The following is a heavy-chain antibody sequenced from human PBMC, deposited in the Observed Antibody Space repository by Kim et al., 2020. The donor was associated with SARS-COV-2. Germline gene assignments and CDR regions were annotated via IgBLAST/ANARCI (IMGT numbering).Heavy chain of an antibody. CDR2: IYSGGST. J-gene: IGHJ5*02. Sequence: LSLTCAASGFTVSSNYMSWVRQAPGKGLEWVSVIYSGGSTYYADSVKGRFTISRDNSKNTLYLQMNSLRAEDTAVYYCARDITGTTSWGQGTLVTVSS. CDR1: GFTVSSNY. CDR3: ARDITGTTS. D-gene: IGHD1-7*01. V-gene: IGHV3-53*01.